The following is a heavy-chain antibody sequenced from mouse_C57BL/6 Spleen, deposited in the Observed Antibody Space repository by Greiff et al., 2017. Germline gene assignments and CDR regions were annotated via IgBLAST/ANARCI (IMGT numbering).Heavy chain of an antibody. J-gene: IGHJ4*01. CDR1: GYTFTSYW. Sequence: QVQLQQSGAELAKPGASVKLSCKASGYTFTSYWMHWVKQRPGQGLEWIGYINPSSGYTKYNQKFKDKATLTADKSSSTAYMQLSSLTYEDSAVDYCAKTAQATYARDYWGQGTSGTVSS. CDR2: INPSSGYT. CDR3: AKTAQATYARDY. D-gene: IGHD3-2*02. V-gene: IGHV1-7*01.